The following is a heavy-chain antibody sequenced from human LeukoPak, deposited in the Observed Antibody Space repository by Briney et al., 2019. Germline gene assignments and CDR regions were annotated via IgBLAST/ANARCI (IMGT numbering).Heavy chain of an antibody. CDR1: VYTVTSYG. CDR3: ARDRSSLRAFDI. V-gene: IGHV1-18*01. CDR2: SIAYNCNT. Sequence: SETVSCKGSVYTVTSYGVSWVRQSPRQELGWVGWSIAYNCNTDYAQKLQGRVTMSTDTSTSTDYMQLRSLRSDDTAVYYSARDRSSLRAFDILGQGKTGTVSS. J-gene: IGHJ3*02. D-gene: IGHD2-15*01.